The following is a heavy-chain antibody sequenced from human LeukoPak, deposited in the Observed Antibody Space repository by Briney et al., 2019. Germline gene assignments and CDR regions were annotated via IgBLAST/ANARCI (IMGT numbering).Heavy chain of an antibody. CDR2: ISSSSSYI. CDR1: GFTFSSYS. CDR3: ARDFSSGWYY. Sequence: GGSLRLSYAASGFTFSSYSMNWVRQAPGKGLEWVSSISSSSSYIYYADSVKGRFTISRDNAKNSLYLQMNSLRAEDTAVYYCARDFSSGWYYWGQGTLVTVSS. J-gene: IGHJ4*02. D-gene: IGHD6-19*01. V-gene: IGHV3-21*01.